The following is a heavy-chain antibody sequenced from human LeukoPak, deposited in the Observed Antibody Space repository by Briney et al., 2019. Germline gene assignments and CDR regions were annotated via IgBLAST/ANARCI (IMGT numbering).Heavy chain of an antibody. D-gene: IGHD6-13*01. V-gene: IGHV1-2*02. CDR1: GYTLTDYY. CDR3: AREGTFSSPRNWFDP. CDR2: INPNSGGT. Sequence: ASVKVSCKASGYTLTDYYIHWVRQAPGQGLEWMGWINPNSGGTNYAQKFQGRVTMTRDTSISTAYMELSRLRSDDTAVYYCAREGTFSSPRNWFDPWGQGTLATVSS. J-gene: IGHJ5*02.